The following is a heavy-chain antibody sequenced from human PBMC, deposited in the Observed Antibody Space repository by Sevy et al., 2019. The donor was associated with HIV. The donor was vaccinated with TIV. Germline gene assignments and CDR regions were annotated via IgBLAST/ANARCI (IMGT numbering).Heavy chain of an antibody. Sequence: GGSLRLSCAASGFTFSSYAMRWVRQAPGKGLEWVAVISYDGSNKYYADSVKGRFTISRDNSKNTLYLQMNSLRAEDTAVYYCARGTENFDYWGQGTLVTVSS. CDR1: GFTFSSYA. D-gene: IGHD1-7*01. V-gene: IGHV3-30*04. CDR2: ISYDGSNK. CDR3: ARGTENFDY. J-gene: IGHJ4*02.